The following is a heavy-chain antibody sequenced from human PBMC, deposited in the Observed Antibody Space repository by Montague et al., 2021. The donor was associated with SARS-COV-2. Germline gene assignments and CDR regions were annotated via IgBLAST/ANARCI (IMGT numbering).Heavy chain of an antibody. D-gene: IGHD2-2*01. Sequence: SETLSLTCTVSGYSISSGYYWGWIRQPPGEGLVWIGGIYHSGSTYYNPSLKSRVDISVETSKNQFSLKMGAVTAADTAAYYCARSQDCSTTGCHFDYWGQGTLVTVSS. J-gene: IGHJ4*02. CDR2: IYHSGST. V-gene: IGHV4-38-2*02. CDR3: ARSQDCSTTGCHFDY. CDR1: GYSISSGYY.